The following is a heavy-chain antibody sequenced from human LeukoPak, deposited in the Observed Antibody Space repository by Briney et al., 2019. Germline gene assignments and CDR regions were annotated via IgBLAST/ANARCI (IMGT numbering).Heavy chain of an antibody. D-gene: IGHD3-16*01. CDR1: GFTFSDYY. CDR2: ISSSGSTI. CDR3: ARVGASAYDAFDI. Sequence: PGGSLRLSCAASGFTFSDYYMSWLRQAPGKGLEWVSYISSSGSTIYYADSVKGRFTISRDNAKNSLYLQMNSLRAEDTAVYYCARVGASAYDAFDIWGQGTMVTVSS. V-gene: IGHV3-11*01. J-gene: IGHJ3*02.